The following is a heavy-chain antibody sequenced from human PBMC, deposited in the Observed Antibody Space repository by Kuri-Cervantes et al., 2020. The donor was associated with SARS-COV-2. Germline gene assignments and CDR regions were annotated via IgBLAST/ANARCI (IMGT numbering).Heavy chain of an antibody. CDR3: ARVGPGDIVATIQGWPFDY. D-gene: IGHD5-12*01. CDR2: ISSSSSYI. Sequence: GESLKISCAASGFTFSSYSMNWVRQAPGKGLEWVSSISSSSSYIYYADSVKGRFTISRDNAKNSLYLQMNSLRAEDTAVYYCARVGPGDIVATIQGWPFDYWAREPWSPSPQ. V-gene: IGHV3-21*01. J-gene: IGHJ4*02. CDR1: GFTFSSYS.